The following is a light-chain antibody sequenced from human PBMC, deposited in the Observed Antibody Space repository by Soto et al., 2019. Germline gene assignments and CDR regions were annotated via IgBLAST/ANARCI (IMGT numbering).Light chain of an antibody. J-gene: IGKJ4*01. CDR1: QDLSSW. Sequence: DIQMTQSPSSVSASVGDRVTITCRASQDLSSWSAWYQQKPGKVPKLLIYSASSLQSGTPSRFTGRGSGAAFTLTITNLQPEDVGVYHCQQASSFPLTFGGGTKVDIK. CDR2: SAS. CDR3: QQASSFPLT. V-gene: IGKV1-12*01.